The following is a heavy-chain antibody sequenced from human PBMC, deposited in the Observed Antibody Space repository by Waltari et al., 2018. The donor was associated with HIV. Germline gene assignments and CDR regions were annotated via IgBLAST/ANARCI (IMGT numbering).Heavy chain of an antibody. CDR2: IKQDGSEK. Sequence: TFSSYWMSWVRQAPGKGLEWVANIKQDGSEKYYVDSVKGRFTISRDNAKNSLYLQMNSLRAEDTAVYYCARGSSRIIDFWSGYQEDYAFDIWGQGTMVTVSS. V-gene: IGHV3-7*01. J-gene: IGHJ3*02. CDR3: ARGSSRIIDFWSGYQEDYAFDI. CDR1: TFSSYW. D-gene: IGHD3-3*01.